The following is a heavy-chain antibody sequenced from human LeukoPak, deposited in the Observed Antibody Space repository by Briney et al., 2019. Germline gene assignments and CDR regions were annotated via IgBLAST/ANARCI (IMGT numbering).Heavy chain of an antibody. D-gene: IGHD7-27*01. Sequence: GGSLRLSCAASGFTFSSYWMHWVRQAPGKGLVWVSRINSDGSSTSYADSVKGRFTISRDNAKNSLYLQMNSLRAEDTAVYYCAREDGDAREFDPWGQGTLVTVSS. V-gene: IGHV3-74*01. J-gene: IGHJ5*02. CDR1: GFTFSSYW. CDR2: INSDGSST. CDR3: AREDGDAREFDP.